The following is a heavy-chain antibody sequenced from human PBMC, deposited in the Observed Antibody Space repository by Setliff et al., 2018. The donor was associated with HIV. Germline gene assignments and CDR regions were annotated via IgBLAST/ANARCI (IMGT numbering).Heavy chain of an antibody. CDR1: GFTFNKAW. CDR3: TTLVGANPWRDAFDI. V-gene: IGHV3-15*07. Sequence: GGSLRLSCAASGFTFNKAWMNWVRQAPGKGLEWVGRVKSKIDGGTVDYAAPVKGRFTISTDDSGQTLYLQMNNLKTEDTGVYYCTTLVGANPWRDAFDIWGHGTMVTVSS. D-gene: IGHD1-26*01. CDR2: VKSKIDGGTV. J-gene: IGHJ3*02.